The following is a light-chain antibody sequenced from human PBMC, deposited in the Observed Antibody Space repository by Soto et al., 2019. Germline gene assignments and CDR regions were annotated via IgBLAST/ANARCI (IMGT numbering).Light chain of an antibody. CDR2: DAS. CDR1: QSVSSY. J-gene: IGKJ1*01. Sequence: EIVLTQSPATLSLSPGERATLSCRASQSVSSYLAWYRQKPGQAPRLLIYDASNRATGIPARFSGSGSGTDFTLTISSLEPEDFAVYYCQQRSNWPPITFGQGTKVDIK. V-gene: IGKV3-11*01. CDR3: QQRSNWPPIT.